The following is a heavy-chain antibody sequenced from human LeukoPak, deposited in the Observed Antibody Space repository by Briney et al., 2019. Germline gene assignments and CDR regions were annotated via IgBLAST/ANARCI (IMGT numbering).Heavy chain of an antibody. CDR1: GFTFSSYA. CDR2: ISYDGSNK. CDR3: ARDIVPRGDAFDI. Sequence: GGSLRLSCAASGFTFSSYAMHWVRQAPGKGLEWVAVISYDGSNKYYADSVKGRFTISRDNSKNTLYLQMNSLRAEDTAVYYRARDIVPRGDAFDIWGQGTMVTVSS. D-gene: IGHD3-16*02. J-gene: IGHJ3*02. V-gene: IGHV3-30-3*01.